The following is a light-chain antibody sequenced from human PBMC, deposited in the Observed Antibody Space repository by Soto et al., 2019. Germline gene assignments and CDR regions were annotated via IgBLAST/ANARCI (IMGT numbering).Light chain of an antibody. CDR1: SSNIGSNT. V-gene: IGLV1-44*01. CDR2: SNN. Sequence: QSVLTQPPSASGTPGQRVTISCSGSSSNIGSNTVNWYQQLPGTAPKLLIYSNNQRPSGAPDRFSGSKSGTSASLAISGLQSEDEADYYCAAWDDSLNAYVFGTGTKLTVL. CDR3: AAWDDSLNAYV. J-gene: IGLJ1*01.